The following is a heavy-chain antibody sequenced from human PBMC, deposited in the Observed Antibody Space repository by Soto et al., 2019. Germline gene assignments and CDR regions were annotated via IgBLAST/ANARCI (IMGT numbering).Heavy chain of an antibody. D-gene: IGHD3-10*01. CDR2: ISGGGGST. CDR1: GFTFSSNG. V-gene: IGHV3-23*01. J-gene: IGHJ4*02. Sequence: PGGSLRLSCAASGFTFSSNGMSWVRQAPGKGLEWVSSISGGGGSTYYADSVKGRFTISRDNSKNTLDLQMNSLRADDTAVYYCAKANYHASGTSRFFDSWGQGALVTVSS. CDR3: AKANYHASGTSRFFDS.